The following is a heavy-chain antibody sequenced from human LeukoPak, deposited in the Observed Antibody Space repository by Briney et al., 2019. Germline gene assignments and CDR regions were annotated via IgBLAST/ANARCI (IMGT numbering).Heavy chain of an antibody. Sequence: GESLKISCKGSGYSFTNYWIGWVRQMPGKGLEWMGIICPGDSGTRYSPSFQGQVTISADKSISTAYLQWSSLKASDTAMYYCARPGIPGTYYYGMDVWGQGTTVTVSS. V-gene: IGHV5-51*01. J-gene: IGHJ6*02. CDR2: ICPGDSGT. D-gene: IGHD6-13*01. CDR3: ARPGIPGTYYYGMDV. CDR1: GYSFTNYW.